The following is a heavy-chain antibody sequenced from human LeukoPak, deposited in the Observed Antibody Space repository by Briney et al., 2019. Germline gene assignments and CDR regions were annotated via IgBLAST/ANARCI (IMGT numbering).Heavy chain of an antibody. V-gene: IGHV3-30*18. J-gene: IGHJ4*02. Sequence: GSLRLSCVASGFTFRSYGMHWVRQAPGKGLEWVAVISYDGSNKFYADSVKGRFTISRDNSKNTVYLQMNSLRDEDTAVYYCAKSAVTSSLILEDSWGQGTLVTVSS. D-gene: IGHD3-3*01. CDR2: ISYDGSNK. CDR1: GFTFRSYG. CDR3: AKSAVTSSLILEDS.